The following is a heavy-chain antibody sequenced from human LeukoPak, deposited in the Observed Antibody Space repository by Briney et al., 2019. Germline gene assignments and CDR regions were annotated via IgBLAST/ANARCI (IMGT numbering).Heavy chain of an antibody. D-gene: IGHD3-3*02. CDR1: GGSISSYY. CDR3: ARQRSFLESTDTVDY. J-gene: IGHJ4*02. Sequence: SETLSLTCTVSGGSISSYYWSWIRQPPGKGLEWIGYIYYSGSTTYNPSLKSRVTISADTSKNQFSLRLSSVTAADTAVYYCARQRSFLESTDTVDYWGQGTLVTVPS. CDR2: IYYSGST. V-gene: IGHV4-59*08.